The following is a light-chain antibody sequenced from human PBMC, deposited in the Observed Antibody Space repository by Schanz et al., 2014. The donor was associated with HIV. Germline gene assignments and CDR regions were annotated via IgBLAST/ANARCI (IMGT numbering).Light chain of an antibody. J-gene: IGLJ1*01. CDR2: DVN. Sequence: QSVLTQSASVSGSPGQSITLSCAGSSSDIGDDNYVSWYQQHAGAAPKLIIYDVNERPSGVSHRFSASKSGNTAFLTISGLQAEDEADYYCSSYTVSGARGVIVGTGTKLTVL. CDR3: SSYTVSGARGVI. CDR1: SSDIGDDNY. V-gene: IGLV2-14*03.